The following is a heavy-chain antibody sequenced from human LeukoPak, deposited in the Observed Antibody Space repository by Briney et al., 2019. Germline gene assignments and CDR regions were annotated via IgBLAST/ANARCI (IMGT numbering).Heavy chain of an antibody. J-gene: IGHJ6*02. CDR1: GFTFCSYA. Sequence: PGGSLRLSCAASGFTFCSYAMSWARQAPGKGLEWVSYISSSSSTIYYADSVKGRFTISRDNAKNSLYLQMNSLRAEDTAVYYCARDGELLWFGEFPYGMDVWGQGTTVTVSS. CDR3: ARDGELLWFGEFPYGMDV. D-gene: IGHD3-10*01. V-gene: IGHV3-48*01. CDR2: ISSSSSTI.